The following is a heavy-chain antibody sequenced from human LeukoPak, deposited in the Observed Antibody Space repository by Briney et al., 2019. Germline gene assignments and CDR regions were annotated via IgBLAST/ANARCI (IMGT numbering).Heavy chain of an antibody. J-gene: IGHJ4*02. V-gene: IGHV3-53*01. D-gene: IGHD6-13*01. CDR1: GFTVSSNY. Sequence: GGSLRLSCAASGFTVSSNYMSWVRQAPGKGLEWVSVIYSGGSTYYADSVKGRFTISRDNSKNTLYLQMNSLRAEDTAVYYCAKGGRGSSSWYGDYFDYWGQGTLVTVSS. CDR2: IYSGGST. CDR3: AKGGRGSSSWYGDYFDY.